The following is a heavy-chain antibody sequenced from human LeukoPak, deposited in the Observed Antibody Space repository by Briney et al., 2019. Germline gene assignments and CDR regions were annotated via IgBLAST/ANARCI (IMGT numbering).Heavy chain of an antibody. CDR3: ARAALAAGTAGSYFDL. Sequence: SQTLTLTCTVSGGSISRCVSYWICHRPPPGIGLEWSGYIYYGGRSYFDPSLKSRLTISGDTSKNQFSLNLSSLTAADTAVYSCARAALAAGTAGSYFDLWGRRTLVTVSS. V-gene: IGHV4-30-4*08. CDR2: IYYGGRS. D-gene: IGHD6-13*01. CDR1: GGSISRCVSY. J-gene: IGHJ2*01.